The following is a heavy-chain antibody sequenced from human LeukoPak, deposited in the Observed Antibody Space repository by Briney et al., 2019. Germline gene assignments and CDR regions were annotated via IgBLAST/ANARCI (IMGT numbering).Heavy chain of an antibody. CDR3: ARKYDILTGYDNWFDP. V-gene: IGHV1-2*02. CDR1: GYTFTGYY. CDR2: INPNSGDT. D-gene: IGHD3-9*01. J-gene: IGHJ5*02. Sequence: ASVKVSCKASGYTFTGYYMHWVRQAPGQGLEWMGWINPNSGDTKYPQKFQGRVTMTRDTSISTAYMELSSLRSDDTAVYYCARKYDILTGYDNWFDPWGQGTLLTVSS.